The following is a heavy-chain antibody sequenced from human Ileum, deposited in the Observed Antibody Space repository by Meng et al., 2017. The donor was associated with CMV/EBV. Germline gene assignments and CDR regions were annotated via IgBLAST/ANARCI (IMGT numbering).Heavy chain of an antibody. V-gene: IGHV3-66*02. D-gene: IGHD3-10*01. CDR3: ARSEGTGFNWFDP. CDR2: IYSGGST. CDR1: GFTVSSDY. Sequence: CAASGFTVSSDYMSWVRQAPGKGLEWVSVIYSGGSTYYADSVKGRFTISRDNSKNTLYLQMNSLRAEDTAVYYCARSEGTGFNWFDPWGQGTLVTVSS. J-gene: IGHJ5*02.